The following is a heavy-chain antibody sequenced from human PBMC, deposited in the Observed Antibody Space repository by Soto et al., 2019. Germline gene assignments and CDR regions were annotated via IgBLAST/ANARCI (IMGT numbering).Heavy chain of an antibody. CDR2: INHSGST. CDR1: GGSFSGYY. V-gene: IGHV4-34*01. Sequence: SETLSLTCAVYGGSFSGYYWSWIRQPPGKGLEWIGEINHSGSTNYNPSPKSRVTISVATSKNQFSLMLSSVTAADTAVYYCARLLMVYAIQDYWGQGTLVTVSS. J-gene: IGHJ4*02. CDR3: ARLLMVYAIQDY. D-gene: IGHD2-8*01.